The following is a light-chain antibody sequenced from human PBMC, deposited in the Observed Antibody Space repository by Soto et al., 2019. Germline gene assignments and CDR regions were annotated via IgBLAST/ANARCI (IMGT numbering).Light chain of an antibody. CDR3: CSYAGSSTLV. Sequence: QSVLTQPASVSGSPGQSITISCTGTSSDVGSYKFVSWYQQHPVKAPKLMIYEGSKRPSGVSNRFSGSKSGNTASLTISGPQAEDEADSYCCSYAGSSTLVFGGGTKLTVL. V-gene: IGLV2-23*01. J-gene: IGLJ2*01. CDR1: SSDVGSYKF. CDR2: EGS.